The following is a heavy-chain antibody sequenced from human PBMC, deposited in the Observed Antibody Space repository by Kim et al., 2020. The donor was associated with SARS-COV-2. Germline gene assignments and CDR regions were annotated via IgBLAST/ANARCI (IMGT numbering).Heavy chain of an antibody. CDR3: SRRRNYYDGDGYLSDHAFDV. Sequence: SKTLSLTCAVYGGSFSEYYWNWFRQPPGKGLEWIAEINDSGSVDSNPSLESRVTISAETSKNQFSLKVTSVTAADTAVYYCSRRRNYYDGDGYLSDHAFDVWGQGTMVTVSS. V-gene: IGHV4-34*01. J-gene: IGHJ3*01. D-gene: IGHD3-22*01. CDR2: INDSGSV. CDR1: GGSFSEYY.